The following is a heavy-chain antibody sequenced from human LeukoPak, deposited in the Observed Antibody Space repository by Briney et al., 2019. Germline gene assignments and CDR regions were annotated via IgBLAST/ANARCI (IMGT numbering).Heavy chain of an antibody. D-gene: IGHD6-13*01. J-gene: IGHJ3*02. CDR3: AAEQQLVYGVFNI. CDR2: IKQDGSEK. CDR1: GFTFSGYW. V-gene: IGHV3-7*03. Sequence: GGPLRLSCAASGFTFSGYWMSWVRQAPGKGLEWVANIKQDGSEKYYVDSVKGRFTISRDNAKNSLYLQLNSLRAEDTAVYYCAAEQQLVYGVFNIWGQGTMVTASS.